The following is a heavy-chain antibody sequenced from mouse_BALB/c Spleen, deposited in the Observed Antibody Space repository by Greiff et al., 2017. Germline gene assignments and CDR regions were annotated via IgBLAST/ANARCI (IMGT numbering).Heavy chain of an antibody. V-gene: IGHV3-6*02. J-gene: IGHJ2*01. Sequence: EVQRVESGPGLVKPSQSLSLTCSVTGYSITSGYYWNWVRQFPGNKLEWMGYISYDGSNNYNPSLKNRISITRDTSKNQFFLKLNSVTTEDTATYYCARAKATVVATDYWGQGTTLTVSA. CDR3: ARAKATVVATDY. CDR1: GYSITSGYY. D-gene: IGHD1-1*01. CDR2: ISYDGSN.